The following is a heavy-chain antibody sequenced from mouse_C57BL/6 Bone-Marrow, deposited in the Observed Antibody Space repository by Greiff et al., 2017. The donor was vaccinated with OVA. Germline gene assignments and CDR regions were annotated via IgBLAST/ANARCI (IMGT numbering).Heavy chain of an antibody. CDR1: GYAFSSYW. V-gene: IGHV1-80*01. Sequence: QVHVKQSGAELVKPGASVKISCKASGYAFSSYWMNWVKQRPGKGLEWIGQIYPGDGDTNYNGKFKGKATLTADKSSSTAYMQLSSLTSEDSVVYFCARSGQLRHPFAYWGQGTLVTVSA. D-gene: IGHD3-2*02. CDR3: ARSGQLRHPFAY. CDR2: IYPGDGDT. J-gene: IGHJ3*01.